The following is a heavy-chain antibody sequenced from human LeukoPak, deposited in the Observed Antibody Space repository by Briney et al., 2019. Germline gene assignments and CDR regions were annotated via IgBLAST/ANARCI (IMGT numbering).Heavy chain of an antibody. J-gene: IGHJ4*02. V-gene: IGHV3-48*03. CDR1: GFTFSSYE. CDR2: IRCSGSTI. Sequence: GGSLRLSCAAYGFTFSSYEMNWVRQAPGKGLEWVSYIRCSGSTIYYADSVKGRFTISRDNAKNSLYLQMNSLRAEDTAVYYCARELLYSTRRDGYWGQGSLVTVCS. CDR3: ARELLYSTRRDGY. D-gene: IGHD2-15*01.